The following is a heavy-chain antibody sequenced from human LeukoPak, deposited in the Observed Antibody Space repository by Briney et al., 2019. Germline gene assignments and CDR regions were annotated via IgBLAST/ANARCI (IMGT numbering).Heavy chain of an antibody. CDR3: ARDLGSRLDDAFDI. CDR2: IYTSGST. CDR1: GGSISSYY. J-gene: IGHJ3*02. Sequence: SETLSLTCTVSGGSISSYYWSWIRQPAGKGLEWIGRIYTSGSTNYNPSLKSRVTMSVDTFKNQFSLKLSSVTAADTAVYYCARDLGSRLDDAFDIWGQGTMVTVSS. V-gene: IGHV4-4*07. D-gene: IGHD2-2*01.